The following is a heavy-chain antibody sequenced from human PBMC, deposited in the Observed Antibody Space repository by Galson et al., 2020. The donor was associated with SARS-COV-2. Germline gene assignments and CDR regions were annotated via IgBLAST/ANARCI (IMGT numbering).Heavy chain of an antibody. CDR3: TTGAGGWWLELLGPVAPTDD. Sequence: GGSLRLSCAPSGFTFSNAWMSWVRQAPGKGLEWVGRIKSKTDGGTTDYAAPVKGRFTISRDDSKNTLYLQMNSLKTEDKAVYYCTTGAGGWWLELLGPVAPTDDGGQGTLVTGSS. D-gene: IGHD1-7*01. CDR1: GFTFSNAW. J-gene: IGHJ4*02. CDR2: IKSKTDGGTT. V-gene: IGHV3-15*01.